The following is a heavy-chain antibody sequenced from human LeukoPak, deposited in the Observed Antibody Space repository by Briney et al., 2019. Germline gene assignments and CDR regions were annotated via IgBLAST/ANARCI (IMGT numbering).Heavy chain of an antibody. V-gene: IGHV3-74*03. D-gene: IGHD2-2*01. Sequence: GGSLRLSCPASGFTLRRYWMHWVRQAPGKGLMWVSRISPDGSTTLYADSVKGRFTISRDNAKNTLYLQMNSLGAEDTAVYYCTTVLSCNRYKLCDYWGQGTLVTVSS. CDR2: ISPDGSTT. CDR3: TTVLSCNRYKLCDY. CDR1: GFTLRRYW. J-gene: IGHJ4*02.